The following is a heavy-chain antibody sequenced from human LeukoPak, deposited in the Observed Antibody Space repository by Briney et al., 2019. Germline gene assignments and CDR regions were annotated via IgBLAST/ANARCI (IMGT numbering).Heavy chain of an antibody. CDR2: IKQDGSEK. D-gene: IGHD4-17*01. CDR1: GFTFNSYW. J-gene: IGHJ6*02. Sequence: GGSLRLSCAASGFTFNSYWMSWVRQAPGKGLEWVANIKQDGSEKYYVDSVKGRFTISRDNAKNSLYLQMNSLRAEDTAVYYCARDCPGYGDYPEWAYYYYGMDVWAKGPRSPSP. V-gene: IGHV3-7*01. CDR3: ARDCPGYGDYPEWAYYYYGMDV.